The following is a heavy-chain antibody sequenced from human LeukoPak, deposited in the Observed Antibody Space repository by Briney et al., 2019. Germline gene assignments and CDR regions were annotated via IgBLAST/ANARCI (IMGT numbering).Heavy chain of an antibody. Sequence: PSETLSLTCTVSGGSISNGDHYWSWLRQPPGKGLEWIGEINHSGSTNYNPSLKSRVTISVDTSKNQFSLKLSSVTAADTAVYYCARPRRSGYHINYFDYWGQGTLVTVSS. CDR1: GGSISNGDHY. D-gene: IGHD3-22*01. CDR2: INHSGST. V-gene: IGHV4-34*01. J-gene: IGHJ4*02. CDR3: ARPRRSGYHINYFDY.